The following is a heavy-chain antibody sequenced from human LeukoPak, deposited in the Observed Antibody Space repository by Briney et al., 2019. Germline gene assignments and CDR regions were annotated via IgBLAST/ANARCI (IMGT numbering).Heavy chain of an antibody. V-gene: IGHV3-74*01. J-gene: IGHJ4*02. CDR3: ARGGLFKYFFDY. D-gene: IGHD2-15*01. Sequence: GGSLRLSCAASGFTFSSHWMYWVRQTPGKGLVWVSRINTDESKINHADSVKGRFTISRDNAKNMLYLQVNSLRAEDTAVYYCARGGLFKYFFDYWGQGTPVTVSS. CDR2: INTDESKI. CDR1: GFTFSSHW.